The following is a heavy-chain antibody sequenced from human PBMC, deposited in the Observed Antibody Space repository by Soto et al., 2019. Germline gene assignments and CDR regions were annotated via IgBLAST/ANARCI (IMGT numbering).Heavy chain of an antibody. D-gene: IGHD3-10*01. J-gene: IGHJ4*02. V-gene: IGHV4-30-2*01. CDR1: GGSISSGGYS. Sequence: SETLSLTCAVSGGSISSGGYSWSWIRQPPGKGLEWIGYMYHSGSTYYNPSLKSRVTISIDRSKNQFSLKLSSVTAADTAVYYCARETYYYDSGTYYRKGYFDYWGQGTPVTVPQ. CDR2: MYHSGST. CDR3: ARETYYYDSGTYYRKGYFDY.